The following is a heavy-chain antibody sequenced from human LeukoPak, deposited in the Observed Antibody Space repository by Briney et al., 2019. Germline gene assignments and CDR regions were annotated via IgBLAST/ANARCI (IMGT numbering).Heavy chain of an antibody. D-gene: IGHD5-12*01. V-gene: IGHV3-23*01. CDR1: GFTFSSYW. Sequence: GGSLRLSCVASGFTFSSYWMHWVRQDPRKGLVWVSAISGSGGSTYYADSVKGRFTISRDNSKNTLYLQMNSLRAEDTAVYYCATLGGGYDYGYDCWGRGTLVTVSS. J-gene: IGHJ4*02. CDR3: ATLGGGYDYGYDC. CDR2: ISGSGGST.